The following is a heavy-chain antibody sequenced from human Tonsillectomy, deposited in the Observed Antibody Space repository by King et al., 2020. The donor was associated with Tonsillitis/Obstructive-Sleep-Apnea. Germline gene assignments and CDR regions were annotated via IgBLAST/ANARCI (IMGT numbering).Heavy chain of an antibody. Sequence: QVQLQQWGAGLLKPSETLSLTCGVYGGSFSGYYWSWICQPPGKWWEWIGEINLSGSTDYNSSLKSRVTISRDTSKNQFSLRLTSVTAADTAVYYCGTNAGDYYYYMDVWGKGTTVTVSS. J-gene: IGHJ6*03. CDR2: INLSGST. D-gene: IGHD2-2*01. CDR1: GGSFSGYY. CDR3: GTNAGDYYYYMDV. V-gene: IGHV4-34*01.